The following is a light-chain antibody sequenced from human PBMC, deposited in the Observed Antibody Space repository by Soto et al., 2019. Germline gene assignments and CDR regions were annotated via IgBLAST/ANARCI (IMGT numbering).Light chain of an antibody. V-gene: IGKV3-11*01. Sequence: EIVLTQSPATLSLSPGERATLSCRASQSVSSYLAWYQQKPGQAPRLLIYDASNRATGIPARFSGSGSGTDFTLTISSLEPEDFAVYYCQQRSNCLFDQGTRLEIK. CDR2: DAS. CDR3: QQRSNCL. J-gene: IGKJ5*01. CDR1: QSVSSY.